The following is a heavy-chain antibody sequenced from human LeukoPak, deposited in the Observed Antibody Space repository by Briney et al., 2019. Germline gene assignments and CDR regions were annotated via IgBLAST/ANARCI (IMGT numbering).Heavy chain of an antibody. CDR2: IYYSGST. J-gene: IGHJ4*02. CDR1: GGSISSGSYY. Sequence: PSETLSLTCTVSGGSISSGSYYWGWIRQPPGKGLEWIGSIYYSGSTYYNPSLKSRVTISVDTSKNQFSLKLSSVTAADTAVYYCARGMRSNSGREFDYWGQGTLVTVSS. V-gene: IGHV4-39*07. D-gene: IGHD2-2*01. CDR3: ARGMRSNSGREFDY.